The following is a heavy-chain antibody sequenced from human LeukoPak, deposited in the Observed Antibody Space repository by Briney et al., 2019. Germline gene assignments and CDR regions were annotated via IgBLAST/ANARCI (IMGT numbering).Heavy chain of an antibody. CDR2: IYHSGST. V-gene: IGHV4-30-2*01. CDR1: GGSISSGGYS. D-gene: IGHD1-1*01. Sequence: SETLSLTCAVSGGSISSGGYSWSWIRQPPGKGLEWIGYIYHSGSTYYNPSLKSRVTISLDTSKNQFSLKLISVTAADTAVYYCARGGTLDFDLWGRGNLVTVSS. CDR3: ARGGTLDFDL. J-gene: IGHJ2*01.